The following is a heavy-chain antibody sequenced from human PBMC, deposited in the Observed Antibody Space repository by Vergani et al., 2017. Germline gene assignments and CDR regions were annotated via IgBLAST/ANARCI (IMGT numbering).Heavy chain of an antibody. Sequence: QVQLVQSGAEVKKPGASVKVSCKASGYTFTGYYMHWVRQAPGQGLEWMGWINPNSGGTNYAQKFQGRVTMTRDTSISTAYMELSRLRSDDTAVYYCARNEGCSSTSWPYYYYYYYMDVWGKGTTVTVSS. CDR3: ARNEGCSSTSWPYYYYYYYMDV. CDR1: GYTFTGYY. D-gene: IGHD2-2*01. V-gene: IGHV1-2*02. CDR2: INPNSGGT. J-gene: IGHJ6*03.